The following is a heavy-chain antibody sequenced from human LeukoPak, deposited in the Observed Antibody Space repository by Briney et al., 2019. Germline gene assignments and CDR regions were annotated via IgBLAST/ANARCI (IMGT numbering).Heavy chain of an antibody. CDR3: AKALYGSGGLSHYFFGMDV. Sequence: GGSLRLSCAASVYTFSSYAMSWVRQAPGKGLEWVSAISVSGGSTYYADSVKGPFTNSRNNSKNTLYLQMNSLRAEDTAVYYCAKALYGSGGLSHYFFGMDVWGQGTTVTVSS. J-gene: IGHJ6*02. CDR1: VYTFSSYA. D-gene: IGHD3-10*01. V-gene: IGHV3-23*01. CDR2: ISVSGGST.